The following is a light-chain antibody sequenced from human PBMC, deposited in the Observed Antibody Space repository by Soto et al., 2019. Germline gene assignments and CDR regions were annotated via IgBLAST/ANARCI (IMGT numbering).Light chain of an antibody. V-gene: IGLV2-11*01. J-gene: IGLJ2*01. CDR2: DVF. CDR3: SSYTRSSTLGVV. Sequence: QSALTQPRSVSGSPGQSVTISCTGTSGEIGGYNYVSWYQQHPGKAPQLLIYDVFKRPSGVPDRFSGSKSGNTASLAISGLQAEDEADYYCSSYTRSSTLGVVFGAGTKVTVL. CDR1: SGEIGGYNY.